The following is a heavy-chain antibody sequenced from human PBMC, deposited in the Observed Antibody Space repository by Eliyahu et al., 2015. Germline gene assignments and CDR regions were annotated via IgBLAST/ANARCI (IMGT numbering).Heavy chain of an antibody. CDR1: GFPFSXYW. Sequence: EVQLVESGGGLVQPGGSLRLSXAASGFPFSXYWMPWVRQXPGKGLGWVANIKQDGTAKNYVDSVKGRFTISRDNAKNSLYLQMNSLRAEDTAVYYCARDSTSYYDGSGYKDALDVWGQGTRVTVSS. D-gene: IGHD3-22*01. V-gene: IGHV3-7*05. CDR3: ARDSTSYYDGSGYKDALDV. J-gene: IGHJ3*01. CDR2: IKQDGTAK.